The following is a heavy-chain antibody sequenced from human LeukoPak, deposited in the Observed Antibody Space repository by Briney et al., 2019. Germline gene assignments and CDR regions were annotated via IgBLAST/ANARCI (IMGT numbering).Heavy chain of an antibody. CDR1: GYTLTELS. V-gene: IGHV1-24*01. J-gene: IGHJ4*02. D-gene: IGHD3-22*01. Sequence: ASGKASWKVSGYTLTELSMHWVRQAPGKGLEWMGGFVPEDGETIYAQKFQGRVTMTEDTSTDTAYMELSSLRSEDTAVYYCATSYYDSSGYYYYFDYWGQGTLVTVSS. CDR3: ATSYYDSSGYYYYFDY. CDR2: FVPEDGET.